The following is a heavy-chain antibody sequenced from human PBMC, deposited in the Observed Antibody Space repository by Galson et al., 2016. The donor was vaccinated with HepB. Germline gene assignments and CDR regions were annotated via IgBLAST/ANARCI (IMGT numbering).Heavy chain of an antibody. D-gene: IGHD3-22*01. Sequence: TLSLTCSVSGDSISSGGYFWSWIRQLPGKGPGWIGYISSTGTTFYIPSLKSRVTISGDTSMNQFSLKLSSVTAADTAVYYCASQTRQYDGRGDHRPFAYWGQGTLVTVSS. CDR1: GDSISSGGYF. CDR3: ASQTRQYDGRGDHRPFAY. J-gene: IGHJ4*02. CDR2: ISSTGTT. V-gene: IGHV4-31*03.